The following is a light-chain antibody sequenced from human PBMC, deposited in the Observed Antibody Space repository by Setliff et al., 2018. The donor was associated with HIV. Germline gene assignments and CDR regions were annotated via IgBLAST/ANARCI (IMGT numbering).Light chain of an antibody. CDR2: TDN. V-gene: IGLV1-44*01. J-gene: IGLJ3*02. CDR3: ATWDDSLNGRV. Sequence: QSVLTQPPSASETPGQRVTISCSGSRSNIGSKTVNWYQQVPGTAPKLLIHTDNQRPSGVPDRFSGSKSGTSASLAISGLQSDDEADYYCATWDDSLNGRVFGGGTKGTVL. CDR1: RSNIGSKT.